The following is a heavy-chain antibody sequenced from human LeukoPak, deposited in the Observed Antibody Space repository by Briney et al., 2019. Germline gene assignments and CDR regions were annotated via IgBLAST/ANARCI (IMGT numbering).Heavy chain of an antibody. CDR2: IYYSGST. CDR1: GGSISSYY. D-gene: IGHD1-26*01. CDR3: ARETQGGAVDY. V-gene: IGHV4-59*01. Sequence: SETLSLTCTVSGGSISSYYWSWIRQPPGKGLEWIGYIYYSGSTNYNPSLKSRVTISVGTSKNQFSLKLSSVTAADTAVYYCARETQGGAVDYWGQGTLVTVSS. J-gene: IGHJ4*02.